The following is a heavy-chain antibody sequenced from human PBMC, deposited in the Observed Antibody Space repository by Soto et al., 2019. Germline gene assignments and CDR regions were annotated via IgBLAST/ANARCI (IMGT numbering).Heavy chain of an antibody. D-gene: IGHD2-2*01. V-gene: IGHV1-69*12. CDR3: AREGPAGGTCCPVY. CDR1: GGTFSSYA. J-gene: IGHJ4*02. CDR2: IIPIFGTA. Sequence: QVQLVQSGAEVKKPGSSVKVSCKASGGTFSSYAISWVRQAPGQGLEWMGGIIPIFGTANSAQKFQGRVTITADESRSTGYMGLSSLRSEDTAVYCWAREGPAGGTCCPVYGGQGTLVTVSS.